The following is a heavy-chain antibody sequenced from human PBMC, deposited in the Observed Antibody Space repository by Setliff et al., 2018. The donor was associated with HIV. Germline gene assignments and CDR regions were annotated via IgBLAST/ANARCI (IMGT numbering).Heavy chain of an antibody. CDR2: IYYSGNT. V-gene: IGHV4-39*01. J-gene: IGHJ6*04. Sequence: PSETLSLTCTVSGGSISSSNYYWGWLRQPPGKGLEWIGSIYYSGNTYYNPSLKSRVTISVDTSKNQFSLKLSSVTAADTAVYHCARLGYYDSTGYRYPDVWGKGTAVTVSS. CDR3: ARLGYYDSTGYRYPDV. CDR1: GGSISSSNYY. D-gene: IGHD3-22*01.